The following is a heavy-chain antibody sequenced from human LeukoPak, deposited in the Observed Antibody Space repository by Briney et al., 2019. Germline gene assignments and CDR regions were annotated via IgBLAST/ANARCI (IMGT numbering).Heavy chain of an antibody. V-gene: IGHV1-46*01. J-gene: IGHJ4*02. CDR3: ARDHIAAAGTTQEQWPHLYFDY. Sequence: GASVKVSCKASGYTFTSYYVHWVRQAPGQGLEWMGIINPSVGSTSYAQKFQGRVTMTRDMSTSTVYMELSSLRSEDTAVYYCARDHIAAAGTTQEQWPHLYFDYWGQGTLVTVSS. D-gene: IGHD6-13*01. CDR1: GYTFTSYY. CDR2: INPSVGST.